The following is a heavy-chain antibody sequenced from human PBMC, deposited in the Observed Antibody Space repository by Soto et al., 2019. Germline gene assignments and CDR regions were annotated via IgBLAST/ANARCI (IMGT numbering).Heavy chain of an antibody. V-gene: IGHV4-39*01. CDR3: ARSSITPRLFMYPFDY. CDR2: IYYDGNT. CDR1: GGSITSSSHY. D-gene: IGHD6-6*01. J-gene: IGHJ4*02. Sequence: QMQLQESGPGLVKPSETLSLTCTVSGGSITSSSHYWGWIRQPPGKGLECIGNIYYDGNTYYNQSLMRRVTISLDTSKNHFSLRLNSVTAADTAVYYCARSSITPRLFMYPFDYWGQGTLVTVSS.